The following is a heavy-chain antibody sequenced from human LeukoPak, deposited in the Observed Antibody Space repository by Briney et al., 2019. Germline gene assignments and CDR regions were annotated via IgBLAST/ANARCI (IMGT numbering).Heavy chain of an antibody. CDR2: MNPNSGNT. J-gene: IGHJ6*03. D-gene: IGHD6-13*01. Sequence: ASVKVSCKASGYTFTSYDINWVRQATGQRLEWMGWMNPNSGNTGYAQKFQGRVTMTRNTSISTAYMELSSLRSEDTAVYYCARGSSWYYYYYYMDVWGKGTTVTISS. CDR1: GYTFTSYD. V-gene: IGHV1-8*01. CDR3: ARGSSWYYYYYYMDV.